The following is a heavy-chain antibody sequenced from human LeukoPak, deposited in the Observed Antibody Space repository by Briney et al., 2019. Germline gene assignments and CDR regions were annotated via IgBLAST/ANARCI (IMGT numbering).Heavy chain of an antibody. CDR1: GGSFSGYY. V-gene: IGHV4-34*01. D-gene: IGHD1-26*01. Sequence: SETLSLTCAVYGGSFSGYYWSWIRQPPGKGLEWIGEINHSGSTNYNPPLKSRVTISVDTSKNQFSLKLSSVTAADTAVYYCAREEALGSGSFDYWGQGTLVTVSS. CDR2: INHSGST. J-gene: IGHJ4*02. CDR3: AREEALGSGSFDY.